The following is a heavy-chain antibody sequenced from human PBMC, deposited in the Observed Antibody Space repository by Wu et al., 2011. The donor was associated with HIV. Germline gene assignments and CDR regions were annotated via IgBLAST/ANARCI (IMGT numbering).Heavy chain of an antibody. V-gene: IGHV1-46*01. Sequence: QVQLVQSGAEVKKPGASVKVSCKASGYTFTNYFVHWVRQAPGQGLECMGYINPSDGNTASTQNFQGRVAMTRDTSTRTVYMELSSLRSEDTAVYYCARDWSGSRTPGYFDYWGQGTLVTVSS. J-gene: IGHJ4*02. D-gene: IGHD2-15*01. CDR2: INPSDGNT. CDR3: ARDWSGSRTPGYFDY. CDR1: GYTFTNYF.